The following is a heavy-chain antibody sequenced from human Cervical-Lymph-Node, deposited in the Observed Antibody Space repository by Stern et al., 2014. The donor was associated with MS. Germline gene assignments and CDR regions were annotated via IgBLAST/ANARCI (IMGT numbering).Heavy chain of an antibody. CDR3: AHGLEIRLWAAY. Sequence: QVNLRESGPTLVKPTQTLTMTCTFSGFSLSTSGVGVGWIRQPPGKALEWRALIYWDDDKRYSPSLKSRLTITKDTSKNQVVLTMTNMDPVDTATYYCAHGLEIRLWAAYWGQGTLVTVSS. V-gene: IGHV2-5*02. J-gene: IGHJ4*02. CDR1: GFSLSTSGVG. D-gene: IGHD5-18*01. CDR2: IYWDDDK.